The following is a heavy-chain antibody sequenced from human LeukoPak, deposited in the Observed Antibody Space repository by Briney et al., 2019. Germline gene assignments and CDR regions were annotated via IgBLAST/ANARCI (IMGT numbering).Heavy chain of an antibody. CDR2: ISSSSSTI. CDR3: ARESAAGTEMDAFDI. V-gene: IGHV3-48*04. Sequence: GGSLRLSCAASGFTVRDSYMNWVRQAPGKGLEWVSYISSSSSTIYYADSVKGRFTISRDNAKNSLYLQMNSLRAEDTAVYYCARESAAGTEMDAFDIWGQGTMVTVSS. CDR1: GFTVRDSY. J-gene: IGHJ3*02. D-gene: IGHD6-13*01.